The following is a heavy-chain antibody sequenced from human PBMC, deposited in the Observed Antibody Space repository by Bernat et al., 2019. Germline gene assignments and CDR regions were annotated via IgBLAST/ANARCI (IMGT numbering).Heavy chain of an antibody. Sequence: EVQLLESGGGLVQPVGSLRLSCAASGFTFSSYAMSWVRQAPGKGLEWVSAISGSGGSTYYADSVKGRFTISRDNSKNTLYLQMNSLRAEDTAVYYCAKLNRPYYDSSGYPHDAFDIWGQGTMVTVSS. CDR1: GFTFSSYA. CDR2: ISGSGGST. D-gene: IGHD3-22*01. J-gene: IGHJ3*02. CDR3: AKLNRPYYDSSGYPHDAFDI. V-gene: IGHV3-23*01.